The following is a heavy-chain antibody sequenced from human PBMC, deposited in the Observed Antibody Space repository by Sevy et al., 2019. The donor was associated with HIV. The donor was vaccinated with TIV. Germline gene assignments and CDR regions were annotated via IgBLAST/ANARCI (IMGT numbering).Heavy chain of an antibody. J-gene: IGHJ6*02. CDR3: ARDGGLGYCTGGSCNRYYYYYGLDV. CDR2: IKQDASEL. D-gene: IGHD2-15*01. CDR1: GFTFSNYW. Sequence: GGSLRLSCAASGFTFSNYWMTWVRQAPGKGLEWVAYIKQDASELYYVDSVKGRFIISRDNAENSLYLQMNSLRVEDTAVHYCARDGGLGYCTGGSCNRYYYYYGLDVWGQGTTVTVSS. V-gene: IGHV3-7*01.